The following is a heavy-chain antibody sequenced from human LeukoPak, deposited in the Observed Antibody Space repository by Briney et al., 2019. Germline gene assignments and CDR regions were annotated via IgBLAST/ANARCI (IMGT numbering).Heavy chain of an antibody. CDR3: KYDYVWGSCHPLDY. D-gene: IGHD3-16*01. J-gene: IGHJ4*02. V-gene: IGHV3-23*01. CDR2: ISGSGGST. CDR1: GFTFSSYA. Sequence: GGSLRLSCAASGFTFSSYAMSWVRQAPGKGLEWVSAISGSGGSTYYADSVKGRFTISRDNSKNTLYLQMNSLRAEDTAVYYCKYDYVWGSCHPLDYWGQGTLVTVSS.